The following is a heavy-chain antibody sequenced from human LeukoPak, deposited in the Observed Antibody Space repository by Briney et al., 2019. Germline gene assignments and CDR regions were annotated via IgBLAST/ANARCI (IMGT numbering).Heavy chain of an antibody. D-gene: IGHD3-3*01. Sequence: SETLSLTCTASGGSISSYYWSWVRQPAGKGLEWIGRIYTSGSTNYNPSLKSRVTMSVDMSKNQFSLKLSSVTAADTAVYYCARDPRKYYDFWSGYYWYFDLWGRGTLVTVSS. CDR2: IYTSGST. CDR1: GGSISSYY. J-gene: IGHJ2*01. CDR3: ARDPRKYYDFWSGYYWYFDL. V-gene: IGHV4-4*07.